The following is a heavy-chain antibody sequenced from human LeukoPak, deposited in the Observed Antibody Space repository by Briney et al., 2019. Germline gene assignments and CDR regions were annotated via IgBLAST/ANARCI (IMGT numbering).Heavy chain of an antibody. CDR3: ARDCLGSGYCY. CDR1: GGSISSYY. D-gene: IGHD3-22*01. Sequence: KSSETLSLTCTVSGGSISSYYWSWIRQPPGKGLEWIGYIYYSGSTNYNPSLKSRVTISVDTSKNQFSLKLSSVTAADTAVYYCARDCLGSGYCYWGQGTLVTVSS. J-gene: IGHJ4*02. CDR2: IYYSGST. V-gene: IGHV4-59*01.